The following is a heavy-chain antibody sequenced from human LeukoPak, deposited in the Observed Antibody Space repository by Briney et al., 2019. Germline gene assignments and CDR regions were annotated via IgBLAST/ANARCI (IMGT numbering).Heavy chain of an antibody. V-gene: IGHV1-8*03. CDR2: INPNSGST. CDR3: ARGRSTGYPYYFEY. CDR1: GYTFTGHY. J-gene: IGHJ4*02. D-gene: IGHD5-12*01. Sequence: ASVKVSCKASGYTFTGHYMHWVRQAPGQGLEWMGRINPNSGSTGYAQKFQGRVTITRNTSISTAYMELSGLRSEDTAVYYCARGRSTGYPYYFEYWGQGTLVTVSS.